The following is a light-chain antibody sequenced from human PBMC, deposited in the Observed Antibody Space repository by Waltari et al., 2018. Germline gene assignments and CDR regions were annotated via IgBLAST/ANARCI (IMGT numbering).Light chain of an antibody. V-gene: IGLV3-19*01. Sequence: SSELTQDPAVSVALGQTVRITCQGDSLRSYYASWYQQKPGQAPVLVIYGKNNRPSGITDRFSGSSSGNKASLTITGGQAEDEADYYCNSRDSSGNHPVVFGGGTKLTVL. CDR2: GKN. CDR3: NSRDSSGNHPVV. CDR1: SLRSYY. J-gene: IGLJ2*01.